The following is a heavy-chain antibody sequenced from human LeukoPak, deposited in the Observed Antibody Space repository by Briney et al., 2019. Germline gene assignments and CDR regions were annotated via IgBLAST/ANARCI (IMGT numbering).Heavy chain of an antibody. CDR2: ISSSGGST. Sequence: GGSLRLSCAASGFTFSSSAMSWVRQVPGKGLEWVSGISSSGGSTNYADSVRGRFTISRDNSKNTLYVQMNSLREDDTAVYYCAQELSDIFVVRTDSWGQGTLVTVSS. CDR1: GFTFSSSA. CDR3: AQELSDIFVVRTDS. D-gene: IGHD3-9*01. V-gene: IGHV3-23*01. J-gene: IGHJ4*02.